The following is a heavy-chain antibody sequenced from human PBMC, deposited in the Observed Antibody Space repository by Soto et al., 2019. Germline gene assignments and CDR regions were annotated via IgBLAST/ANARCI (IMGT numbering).Heavy chain of an antibody. D-gene: IGHD2-21*02. CDR3: ARHALQYCGGDCYLLPYFDL. CDR2: IRSKANNYAT. CDR1: GFTFSGSA. J-gene: IGHJ2*01. V-gene: IGHV3-73*02. Sequence: EVQLVESGGGLVQPGGSLKLSCAASGFTFSGSAMHWVRQASGKGLEWVGRIRSKANNYATVYAASVKGRFTISRVDSKNTAHMQMNSLKTEDTAVYYCARHALQYCGGDCYLLPYFDLWGRGTLVTVSS.